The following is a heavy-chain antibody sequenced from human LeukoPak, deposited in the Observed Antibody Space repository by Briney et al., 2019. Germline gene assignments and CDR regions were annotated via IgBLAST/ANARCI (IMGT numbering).Heavy chain of an antibody. CDR1: GFTFSSYA. CDR2: ISGSGGST. Sequence: GGSLRLSCAASGFTFSSYAMSWVRQAPGKGLEWVSAISGSGGSTYYADSVKGRFTISRDNSKNTLYLQMNSLRAEDTAVYYCARSPTEWSISDAFDIWGQGTMVTVSS. CDR3: ARSPTEWSISDAFDI. D-gene: IGHD2-8*01. J-gene: IGHJ3*02. V-gene: IGHV3-23*01.